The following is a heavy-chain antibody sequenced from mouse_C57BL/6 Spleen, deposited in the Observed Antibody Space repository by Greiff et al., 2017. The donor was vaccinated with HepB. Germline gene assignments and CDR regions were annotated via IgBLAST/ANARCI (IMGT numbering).Heavy chain of an antibody. CDR2: ISDGGSYT. J-gene: IGHJ4*01. D-gene: IGHD2-5*01. V-gene: IGHV5-4*03. Sequence: EVMLVESGGGLVKPGGSLKLSCAASGFTFSSYAMSWVRQTPEKRLEWVATISDGGSYTYYPDNVKGRFTISRDNAKNNLYMQMSQLKSEDTAMYYCARSDYSTTNAMDYWGQGTSVTVSS. CDR1: GFTFSSYA. CDR3: ARSDYSTTNAMDY.